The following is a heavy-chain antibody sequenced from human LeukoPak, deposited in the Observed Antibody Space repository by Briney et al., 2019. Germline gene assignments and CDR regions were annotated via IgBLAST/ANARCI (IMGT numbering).Heavy chain of an antibody. J-gene: IGHJ4*02. V-gene: IGHV3-15*01. Sequence: SGGSLRLSCAASGFTFTNAWMYWVRQAPGKGPEWVGRIKSITDGGTTDYAAPVKGRFTISRDVSKNTLYLQMYSLKTEDTAVYYCTTQGTGYYYFDYWGQGTLVTVSS. CDR1: GFTFTNAW. CDR2: IKSITDGGTT. D-gene: IGHD3-9*01. CDR3: TTQGTGYYYFDY.